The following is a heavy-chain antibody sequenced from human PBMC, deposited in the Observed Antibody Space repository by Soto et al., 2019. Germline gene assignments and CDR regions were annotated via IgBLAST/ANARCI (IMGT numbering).Heavy chain of an antibody. D-gene: IGHD2-21*02. CDR1: GFTFSSYG. Sequence: QVQLVESGGGVVQPGRSLRLSCAASGFTFSSYGMHWVRQAPGKGLEWVAVIWYDGSNKYYADSVKGRFTISRDNSKNTLYLQMSSLRAEDTAVYYCARTYCGGDCYASAFDIWGQGTMVTVSS. J-gene: IGHJ3*02. CDR2: IWYDGSNK. V-gene: IGHV3-33*01. CDR3: ARTYCGGDCYASAFDI.